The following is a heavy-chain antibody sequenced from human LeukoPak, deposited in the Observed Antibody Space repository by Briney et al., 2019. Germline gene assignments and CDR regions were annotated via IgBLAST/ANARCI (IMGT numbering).Heavy chain of an antibody. J-gene: IGHJ6*03. D-gene: IGHD2-2*01. Sequence: SVKVSCKASGYTFTSYDINWVRQATGQGLEWMGGIIPIFGTANYAQKFQGRVTITADESTSTAYMELSSLRSEDTAVYYCASGPQYCSSTSCSLGGYYYYMDVWGKGTTVTISS. CDR2: IIPIFGTA. V-gene: IGHV1-69*13. CDR1: GYTFTSYD. CDR3: ASGPQYCSSTSCSLGGYYYYMDV.